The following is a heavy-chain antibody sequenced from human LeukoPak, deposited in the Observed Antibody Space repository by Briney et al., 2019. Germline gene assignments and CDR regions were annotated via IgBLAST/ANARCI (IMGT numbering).Heavy chain of an antibody. D-gene: IGHD5-18*01. CDR3: AKAKWNTANSFLVKY. Sequence: GGSLRLSCAASGFTLSSYTMHWVRQAPRKGLEWVAIVSSDGTTTYYADSVKGRFTISRDNPKNTLYLQMNSLRAEDTAVYYCAKAKWNTANSFLVKYWGQGTLVTVSS. CDR1: GFTLSSYT. J-gene: IGHJ4*02. V-gene: IGHV3-30*04. CDR2: VSSDGTTT.